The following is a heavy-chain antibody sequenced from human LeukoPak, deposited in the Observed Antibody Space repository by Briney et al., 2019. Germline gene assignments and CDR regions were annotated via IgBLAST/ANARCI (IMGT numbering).Heavy chain of an antibody. CDR2: ISHSGST. D-gene: IGHD6-19*01. V-gene: IGHV4-34*01. CDR1: GGSFSGYY. CDR3: ARGPPHSSGWYYYYYMDV. Sequence: PSETLSLTCAVYGGSFSGYYWSWIRQPPGKGLEWIGEISHSGSTNYNPSLKSRVTISVDTSKNQFSLKLSSVTAADTAVYYCARGPPHSSGWYYYYYMDVWGKGTTVTVSS. J-gene: IGHJ6*03.